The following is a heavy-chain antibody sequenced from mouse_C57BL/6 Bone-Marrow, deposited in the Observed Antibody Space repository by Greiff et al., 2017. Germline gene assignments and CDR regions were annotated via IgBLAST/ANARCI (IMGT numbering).Heavy chain of an antibody. CDR3: ARSYGNYALDY. CDR2: INPYNGGT. D-gene: IGHD2-1*01. Sequence: VQLQQSGPVLVKPGASVKMSCKASGYTFTDYYMNWVKQSNGKSLEWIGVINPYNGGTSYNQKFKGKATLTVDKSSSTAYMALNSLTSEDSAVYYCARSYGNYALDYWGQGTTLTVSS. V-gene: IGHV1-19*01. J-gene: IGHJ2*01. CDR1: GYTFTDYY.